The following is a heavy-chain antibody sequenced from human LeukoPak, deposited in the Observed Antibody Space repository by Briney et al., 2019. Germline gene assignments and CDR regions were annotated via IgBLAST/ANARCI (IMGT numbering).Heavy chain of an antibody. CDR1: GFTFSSNY. CDR3: ARDSLATIAAFDV. Sequence: GGSLRLSCAASGFTFSSNYMSWVRQAPGKGLEWVSLIYSGGSTYYADSVKGRFTISRDNSKNTVYLQMNSLRAEDTAVYYCARDSLATIAAFDVWGQGRMVIVSS. V-gene: IGHV3-53*01. CDR2: IYSGGST. D-gene: IGHD5-24*01. J-gene: IGHJ3*01.